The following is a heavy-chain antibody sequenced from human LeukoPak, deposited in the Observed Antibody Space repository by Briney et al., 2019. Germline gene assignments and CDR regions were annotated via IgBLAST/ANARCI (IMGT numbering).Heavy chain of an antibody. D-gene: IGHD6-19*01. Sequence: GGSLRLSCAASGFTFSSYSMNWVRQAPGKGPEWVSYISSSSSTIYYADSVKGRFTISRDNAKNSLYLQMNSLRAEDTAVYYCARDKSRVAGNFDYWGQGTLVTVSS. CDR3: ARDKSRVAGNFDY. J-gene: IGHJ4*02. CDR2: ISSSSSTI. V-gene: IGHV3-48*01. CDR1: GFTFSSYS.